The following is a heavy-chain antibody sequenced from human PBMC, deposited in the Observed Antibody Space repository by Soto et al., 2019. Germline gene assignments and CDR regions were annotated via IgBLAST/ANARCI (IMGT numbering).Heavy chain of an antibody. D-gene: IGHD6-19*01. CDR3: ARSVAVPGAHIDY. CDR1: GGPISGSY. J-gene: IGHJ4*02. CDR2: VYYTGST. V-gene: IGHV4-59*01. Sequence: SETLSLTCSVSGGPISGSYWSWIRQSPGKGLEWLGYVYYTGSTNYSPSLRSRVSISVDTSKNEFSLRLSSVTAADTAVYFCARSVAVPGAHIDYWGQGTQVTVSS.